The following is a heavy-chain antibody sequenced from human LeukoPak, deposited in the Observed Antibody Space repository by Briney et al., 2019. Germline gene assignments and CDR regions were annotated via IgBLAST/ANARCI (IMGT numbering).Heavy chain of an antibody. V-gene: IGHV3-48*03. J-gene: IGHJ4*02. Sequence: GGSLRLSCAASGFTFSSYEMNWVRQAPGKGLEWVSYISSSGSTIYYADSVKGRFTISRDNAKNSLYLQMNSLRAEDTAVYYCARVLGDYPPDDYWGQGTLVTVSS. CDR1: GFTFSSYE. CDR2: ISSSGSTI. CDR3: ARVLGDYPPDDY. D-gene: IGHD2-21*02.